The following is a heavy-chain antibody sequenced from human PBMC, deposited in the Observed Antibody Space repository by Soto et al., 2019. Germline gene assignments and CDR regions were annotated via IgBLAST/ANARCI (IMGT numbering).Heavy chain of an antibody. CDR2: IDWDDDK. J-gene: IGHJ4*02. CDR3: ARILYGDYYFDY. V-gene: IGHV2-70*11. CDR1: GFSLSTSGMC. D-gene: IGHD2-21*02. Sequence: SGPTLVNPTQTLTLTCTFSGFSLSTSGMCVSWIRQPPGKAMEWLARIDWDDDKYYSTSLKTRLTISKDTSKNQVVLTMTNMDPVDTATYYCARILYGDYYFDYWGQGTLVTVSS.